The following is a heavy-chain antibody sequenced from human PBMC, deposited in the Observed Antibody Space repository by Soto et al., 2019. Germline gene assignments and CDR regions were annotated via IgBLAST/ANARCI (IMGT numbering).Heavy chain of an antibody. CDR3: ARDLSGTGLDI. CDR2: VYSSGGV. CDR1: GDSIGRFF. J-gene: IGHJ6*02. Sequence: QVQLHESRPGLVKPSETLSLTRNVSGDSIGRFFWSWIRQSAGRGLQGIGRVYSSGGVTYNPALEGRVTISLDRSNNHVSLEMKSVTAADTAVYFCARDLSGTGLDIWGRGTRVSVSS. D-gene: IGHD1-26*01. V-gene: IGHV4-4*07.